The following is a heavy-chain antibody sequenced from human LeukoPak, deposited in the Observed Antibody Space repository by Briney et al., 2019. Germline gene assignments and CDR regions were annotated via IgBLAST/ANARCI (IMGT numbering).Heavy chain of an antibody. J-gene: IGHJ4*02. D-gene: IGHD3-9*01. CDR2: INSHSDKM. CDR1: GFTFRTYT. V-gene: IGHV3-21*01. CDR3: ARKGPTGDFFTGFPDY. Sequence: GGSLRLSCAASGFTFRTYTMSWFRQAPGKGLEWVSSINSHSDKMAYADSERGRFTVSRDNAKTSLYLQMNSLRDEDTAIYYCARKGPTGDFFTGFPDYWGQGTLVTVSS.